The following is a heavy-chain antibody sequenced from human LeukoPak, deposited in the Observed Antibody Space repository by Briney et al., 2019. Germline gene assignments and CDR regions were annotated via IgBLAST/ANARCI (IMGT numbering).Heavy chain of an antibody. CDR2: IIPILGIA. V-gene: IGHV1-69*02. Sequence: SVKVSCKASGGTFSSYTISWVRQAPGQGLEWMGRIIPILGIANYAQKFRGRVTITADKSTSTAYMELSSLRSEDTAVYYCARGPSGSREDAFDIWGQGTMVTVSS. CDR1: GGTFSSYT. D-gene: IGHD1-26*01. J-gene: IGHJ3*02. CDR3: ARGPSGSREDAFDI.